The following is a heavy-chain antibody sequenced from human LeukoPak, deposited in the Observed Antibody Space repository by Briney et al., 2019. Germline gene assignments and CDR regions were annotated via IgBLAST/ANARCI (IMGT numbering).Heavy chain of an antibody. V-gene: IGHV4-4*07. Sequence: PSETLSLTCTVSGGSISTYFWSWIRQPAGKGLEWIGRIFTSGNTDYNPSLRSRVTMSVDTSKNRISLNLASVTAADTAVYYCARGADFDYWGQGTLVTVSS. J-gene: IGHJ4*02. CDR3: ARGADFDY. CDR1: GGSISTYF. CDR2: IFTSGNT.